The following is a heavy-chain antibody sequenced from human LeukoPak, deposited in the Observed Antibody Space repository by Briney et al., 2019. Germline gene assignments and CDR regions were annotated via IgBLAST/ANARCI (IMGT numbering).Heavy chain of an antibody. CDR1: GFTFSSYA. V-gene: IGHV3-23*01. Sequence: GGSLRLSCAASGFTFSSYAMSWVRQAPGKGLEWVSAISGSGRSTYYADSVKGRFTISRDNAKNSLYLQMNSLRAEDMALYYCAKDFSSGSYTRAGSRFLDYWGQGTLVTVSS. CDR3: AKDFSSGSYTRAGSRFLDY. J-gene: IGHJ4*02. CDR2: ISGSGRST. D-gene: IGHD1-26*01.